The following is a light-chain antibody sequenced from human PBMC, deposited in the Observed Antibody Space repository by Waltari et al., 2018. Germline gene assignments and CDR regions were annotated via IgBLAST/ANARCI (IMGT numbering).Light chain of an antibody. J-gene: IGLJ3*02. CDR2: EVT. Sequence: QSALTQPASVSGSPGMSITISCNGTRHDVGSYRLVSWYQQHPGKAPQLIIFEVTKRPSGVSGRFSGSKSDNTASLTISGLQAEDEADYFCCSYAGTSTMVFGGGTKLTVL. V-gene: IGLV2-23*02. CDR1: RHDVGSYRL. CDR3: CSYAGTSTMV.